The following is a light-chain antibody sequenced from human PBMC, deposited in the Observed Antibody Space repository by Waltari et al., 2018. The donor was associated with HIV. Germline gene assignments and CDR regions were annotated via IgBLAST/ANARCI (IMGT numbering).Light chain of an antibody. J-gene: IGLJ2*01. CDR1: SSAVGGYYY. CDR2: EVT. V-gene: IGLV2-8*01. CDR3: SSYAGSSNLRV. Sequence: SAPTPPPSASGSPGPSVTNSCTGTSSAVGGYYYVPLYQQHPGKAPKLMIYEVTKRPSGVPDRFSGSKSGNTASLTVSGLQAEDEADYYCSSYAGSSNLRVFGGGTKLTVL.